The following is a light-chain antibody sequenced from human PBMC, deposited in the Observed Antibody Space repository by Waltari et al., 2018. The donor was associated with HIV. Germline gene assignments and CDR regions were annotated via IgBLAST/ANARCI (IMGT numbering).Light chain of an antibody. Sequence: SVLTQPPSASGTPGQKVTISCSGSSSNIGSNSLFWYQQLPGAAPKLLIYRDTQRPSGVPDRFSGSKSGTSASLAISGLRSEDEAVYSCATWDDSLNGVLFGGGTNLNVL. CDR1: SSNIGSNS. V-gene: IGLV1-47*01. CDR2: RDT. CDR3: ATWDDSLNGVL. J-gene: IGLJ2*01.